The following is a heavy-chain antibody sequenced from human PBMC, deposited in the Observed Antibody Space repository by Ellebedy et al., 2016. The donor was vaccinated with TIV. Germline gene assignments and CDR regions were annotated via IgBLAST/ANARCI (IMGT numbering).Heavy chain of an antibody. CDR3: ATDLRYCTNGVCFKRFDAFDI. J-gene: IGHJ3*02. CDR1: GYTFTSYA. V-gene: IGHV1-3*01. Sequence: ASVKVSCKASGYTFTSYAMHWVRQAPGQRLEWMGWINAGNGNTKYSQQFQGRVTMTEDTSTDTAYMELSSLRSEDAAVYYCATDLRYCTNGVCFKRFDAFDIWGQGTMVTVSS. D-gene: IGHD2-8*01. CDR2: INAGNGNT.